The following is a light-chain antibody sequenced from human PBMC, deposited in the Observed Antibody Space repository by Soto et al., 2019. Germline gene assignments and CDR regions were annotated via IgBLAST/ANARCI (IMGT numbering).Light chain of an antibody. J-gene: IGKJ1*01. Sequence: DIQMTQSPSSLSASVGDRVTISCLASQGIANYLAWYQQKPGKVLELLIYAASTLHSGVPSRFSGSGSGTDFTLNISSLQPEDVASYYCQKYSSAPWTFGQGTKVEIK. CDR3: QKYSSAPWT. V-gene: IGKV1-27*01. CDR1: QGIANY. CDR2: AAS.